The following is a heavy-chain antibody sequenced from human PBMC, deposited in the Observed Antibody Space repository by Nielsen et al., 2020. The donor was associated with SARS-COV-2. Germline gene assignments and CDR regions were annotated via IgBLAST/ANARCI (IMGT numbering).Heavy chain of an antibody. Sequence: WLRQPPGKGLEWIGYIYYSGSTNYNPSLKSRVTISVDTSKNQFSLKLSSVTAADTAVYYCARGFKSAAGHYYYYYGMDVWGQGTTVTVSS. J-gene: IGHJ6*02. CDR2: IYYSGST. CDR3: ARGFKSAAGHYYYYYGMDV. D-gene: IGHD6-13*01. V-gene: IGHV4-59*01.